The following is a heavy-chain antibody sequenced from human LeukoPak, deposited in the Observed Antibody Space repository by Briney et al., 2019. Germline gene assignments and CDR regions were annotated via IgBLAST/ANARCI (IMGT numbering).Heavy chain of an antibody. D-gene: IGHD5-24*01. Sequence: ASVKVSCKASGYTFTSYGISWVRHAPGQGLGGMGWINPNSGGTNYAQKFQGRVTMTRDTSISTAYMELSRLRSDDTAVYYCARFLIGRWLQPDDSDAFDIWGQGTMVTVSS. CDR2: INPNSGGT. J-gene: IGHJ3*02. V-gene: IGHV1-2*02. CDR1: GYTFTSYG. CDR3: ARFLIGRWLQPDDSDAFDI.